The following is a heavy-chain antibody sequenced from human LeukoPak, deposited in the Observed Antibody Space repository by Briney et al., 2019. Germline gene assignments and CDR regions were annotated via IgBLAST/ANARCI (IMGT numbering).Heavy chain of an antibody. Sequence: SETLSLTCTVSGGSICSSSYYWGWLRQPPGKGLEWIGSIYYSGSTYYNPSLKSRVTISVDTSKNQFTLKLSSVTAADTAVYYCASPSDSYLGWDQGPFDYWGQGTLVTVSS. D-gene: IGHD6-19*01. V-gene: IGHV4-39*01. CDR2: IYYSGST. CDR1: GGSICSSSYY. J-gene: IGHJ4*02. CDR3: ASPSDSYLGWDQGPFDY.